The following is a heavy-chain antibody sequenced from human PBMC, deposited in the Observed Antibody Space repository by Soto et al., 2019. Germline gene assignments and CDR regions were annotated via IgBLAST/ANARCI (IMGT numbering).Heavy chain of an antibody. V-gene: IGHV2-70*01. Sequence: SGPTLVNPTQTLTLTCTFSGFSLSTSGMCVSWIRQPPGKALEWLALIDWDDDKYYSTSLKTRLTISKDTSKNQVVLTMTNMDPVDTATYYCARSPTLAAVGYYFDYWGQGTLVTVS. CDR2: IDWDDDK. CDR1: GFSLSTSGMC. CDR3: ARSPTLAAVGYYFDY. J-gene: IGHJ4*02. D-gene: IGHD6-13*01.